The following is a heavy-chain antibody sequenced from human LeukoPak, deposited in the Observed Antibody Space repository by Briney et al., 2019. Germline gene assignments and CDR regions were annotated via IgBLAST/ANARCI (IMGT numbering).Heavy chain of an antibody. CDR2: ISYDGSNK. Sequence: GGSLRLSCAASGFTFSTYAMHWVRQAPGKGLEWVAVISYDGSNKYYADSVKGRFTISRDNSKNTLYLQMNSLRAEDTAVYYCVRANGYCSGGSCPGYWGQGTLVTVSS. CDR3: VRANGYCSGGSCPGY. CDR1: GFTFSTYA. J-gene: IGHJ4*02. V-gene: IGHV3-30*04. D-gene: IGHD2-15*01.